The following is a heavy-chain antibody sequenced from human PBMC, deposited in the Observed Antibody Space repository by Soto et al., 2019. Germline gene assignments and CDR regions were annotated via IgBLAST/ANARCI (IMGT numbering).Heavy chain of an antibody. Sequence: GGSLRLSCAASGSIFSNYAMTWVRQAPGKGLEWVSAISASGGSTYYADAVKGRFTISRDNSKNTPYLQMNNLRVEDRAIYYCARDGASSPYYLANWGQGALVTVSS. CDR1: GSIFSNYA. J-gene: IGHJ4*02. CDR2: ISASGGST. V-gene: IGHV3-23*01. D-gene: IGHD3-10*01. CDR3: ARDGASSPYYLAN.